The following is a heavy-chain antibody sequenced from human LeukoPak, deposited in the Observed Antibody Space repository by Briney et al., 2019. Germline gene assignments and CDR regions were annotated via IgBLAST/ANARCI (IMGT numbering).Heavy chain of an antibody. CDR2: INPNSGGT. Sequence: ASVKVSCKASGYTFTGYYMHWVRQAPGQGLEWMGWINPNSGGTNYAQKFQGWVTMTRDTSISTAYMELSRLRSDDTAVYYCARARPIYDTLTGYTYYFDYWGQGTLVTVSS. J-gene: IGHJ4*02. CDR3: ARARPIYDTLTGYTYYFDY. V-gene: IGHV1-2*04. CDR1: GYTFTGYY. D-gene: IGHD3-9*01.